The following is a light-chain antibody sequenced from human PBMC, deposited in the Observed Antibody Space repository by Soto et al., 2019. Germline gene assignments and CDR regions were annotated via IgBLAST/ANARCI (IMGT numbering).Light chain of an antibody. CDR1: QDISSA. Sequence: AIQLTQSPSSLSASVGDRVTITCRASQDISSALAWYQHKPGKTPKLLIYDASSLESGVPSTISGSASGTDFTLTISNLQPEDFATYFCQQFSSYPLTFGGGTKVEIK. V-gene: IGKV1-13*02. CDR2: DAS. J-gene: IGKJ4*01. CDR3: QQFSSYPLT.